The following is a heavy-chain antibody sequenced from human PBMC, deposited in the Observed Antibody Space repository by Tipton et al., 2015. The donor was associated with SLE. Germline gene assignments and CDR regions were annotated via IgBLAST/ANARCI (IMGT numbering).Heavy chain of an antibody. CDR2: IYYSGST. J-gene: IGHJ4*02. CDR3: APKGEGAMG. D-gene: IGHD1-26*01. V-gene: IGHV4-59*01. CDR1: GGSISSYY. Sequence: TLSLTCTVSGGSISSYYWSWIRQPPGKGLEWIGYIYYSGSTNYNPSLKSRVTISVDTSKNQFSLKLSSVTAADTAVYYCAPKGEGAMGWGQGTLVTVSS.